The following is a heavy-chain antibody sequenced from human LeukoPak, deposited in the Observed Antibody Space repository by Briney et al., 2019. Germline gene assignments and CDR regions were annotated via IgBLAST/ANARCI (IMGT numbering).Heavy chain of an antibody. J-gene: IGHJ5*02. CDR3: ARDRGSSWYEQGTNWFDP. V-gene: IGHV4-39*07. CDR1: GGSISSSYY. Sequence: SETLSLTCTVSGGSISSSYYWGWIRQPPGKGLEWIGSIYYSGSTYYNPSLKSRVTISVDTSKNQFSLKLSSVTAADTAVYYCARDRGSSWYEQGTNWFDPWGQGTLVTVSS. D-gene: IGHD6-13*01. CDR2: IYYSGST.